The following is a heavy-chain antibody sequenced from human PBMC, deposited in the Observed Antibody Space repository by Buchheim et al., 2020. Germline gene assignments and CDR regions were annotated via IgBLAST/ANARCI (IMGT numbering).Heavy chain of an antibody. CDR1: GGSISSGGYS. Sequence: QLQLQESGSGLVKPSQTLSLTCAVSGGSISSGGYSWTWIRQPPGKGLVRIGYIYHSGSTYYNPSRKSRVTLSVDRTKNQSPLKLSSVTAADTAVHYCAGRGSYRDYVSDYWGQGTL. V-gene: IGHV4-30-2*01. CDR2: IYHSGST. CDR3: AGRGSYRDYVSDY. J-gene: IGHJ4*02. D-gene: IGHD3-16*01.